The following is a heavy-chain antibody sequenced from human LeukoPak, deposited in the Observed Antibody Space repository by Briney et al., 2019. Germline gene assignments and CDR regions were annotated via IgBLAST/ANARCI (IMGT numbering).Heavy chain of an antibody. CDR2: ISPNRGGT. Sequence: SVPVSCKASGCTFNGYYKQLVRQDPRDALEWMGLISPNRGGTNYAQKFQGRVTMTRDTSISTAYMELSRLRSDDTAVYYCARDHCSSTSCYARIDYWGQGTLVTVSS. J-gene: IGHJ4*02. V-gene: IGHV1-2*02. CDR3: ARDHCSSTSCYARIDY. CDR1: GCTFNGYY. D-gene: IGHD2-2*01.